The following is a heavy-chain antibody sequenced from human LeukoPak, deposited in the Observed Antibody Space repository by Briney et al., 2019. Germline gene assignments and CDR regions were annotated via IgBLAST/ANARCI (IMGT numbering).Heavy chain of an antibody. CDR3: ARGLYRVAAAVDY. Sequence: ASVKVSCKASGYTFTSYAMHWVRQAPGQRLEWMGWINAGNGNTKYSQKFQGRVTITRDTSASTAYMELSSLRSEGTAVYYCARGLYRVAAAVDYWGQGTLVTVSS. J-gene: IGHJ4*02. CDR1: GYTFTSYA. D-gene: IGHD6-13*01. CDR2: INAGNGNT. V-gene: IGHV1-3*01.